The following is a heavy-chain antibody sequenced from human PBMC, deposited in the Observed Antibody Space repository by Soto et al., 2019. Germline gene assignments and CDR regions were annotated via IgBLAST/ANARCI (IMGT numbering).Heavy chain of an antibody. Sequence: SETLSLTCTVSGDSISKPDYYWSLIRQPPGKGLEWIGYVYYRGSIYYNPSFESRITISVDTSKNQFSLNLTSVTAADSAVYFCARVTFTPNWFDSWGQGILVTVSS. V-gene: IGHV4-30-4*01. CDR3: ARVTFTPNWFDS. CDR1: GDSISKPDYY. CDR2: VYYRGSI. J-gene: IGHJ5*01. D-gene: IGHD3-3*02.